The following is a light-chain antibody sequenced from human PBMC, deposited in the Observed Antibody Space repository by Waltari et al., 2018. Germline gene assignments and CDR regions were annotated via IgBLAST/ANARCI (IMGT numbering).Light chain of an antibody. CDR3: QQYNNWPIT. Sequence: EIVMTQSPATLSVSPGERATLSCRASQSVSSNLAWYQQKPGQAPRLRIYGASTRATGIPSRCSGSGSGTEFTLTISSLQSEDFAVYYCQQYNNWPITFGQGTRLEIK. V-gene: IGKV3-15*01. J-gene: IGKJ5*01. CDR1: QSVSSN. CDR2: GAS.